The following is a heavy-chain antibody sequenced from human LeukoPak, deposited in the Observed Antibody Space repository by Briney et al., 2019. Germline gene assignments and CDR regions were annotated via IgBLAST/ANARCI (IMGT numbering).Heavy chain of an antibody. Sequence: GGSLRLSCATSGFTVSSNYMNWVRQAPGKGLEWVSSISSSSSYIYYADSVKGRFTISRDNAKNSLYLQMNSLRAEDTAVYYCARGLRYSSNFDYWGQGTLVTVSS. V-gene: IGHV3-21*01. CDR3: ARGLRYSSNFDY. J-gene: IGHJ4*02. D-gene: IGHD6-13*01. CDR2: ISSSSSYI. CDR1: GFTVSSNY.